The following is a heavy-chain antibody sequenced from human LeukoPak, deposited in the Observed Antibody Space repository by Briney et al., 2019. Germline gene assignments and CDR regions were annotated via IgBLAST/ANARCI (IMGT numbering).Heavy chain of an antibody. CDR3: VRGSTDWNGMDV. CDR1: GFTFSNHY. J-gene: IGHJ6*02. D-gene: IGHD6-19*01. Sequence: GGPLRLSCAASGFTFSNHYMHWVRQAPGKGLVSVSRIDRNRRYTSYADSVKGRFTISRDNAKNKLYLQMNTLGAEDTALYYCVRGSTDWNGMDVWGQGTTVTLPS. CDR2: IDRNRRYT. V-gene: IGHV3-74*01.